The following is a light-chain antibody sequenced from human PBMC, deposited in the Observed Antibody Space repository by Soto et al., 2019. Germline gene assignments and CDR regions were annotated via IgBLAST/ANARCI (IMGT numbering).Light chain of an antibody. V-gene: IGKV4-1*01. CDR1: QSVLSNSDNKNY. CDR3: QQYHSDPIT. Sequence: DFVMTQSPDSLAVSLGERATINCKSSQSVLSNSDNKNYLAWFQQKPGQPPKLLIYWASTRESGVPDRFSGSGSATDFTLTISSLHAEDVAVYYCQQYHSDPITFGQGTRLEIK. CDR2: WAS. J-gene: IGKJ5*01.